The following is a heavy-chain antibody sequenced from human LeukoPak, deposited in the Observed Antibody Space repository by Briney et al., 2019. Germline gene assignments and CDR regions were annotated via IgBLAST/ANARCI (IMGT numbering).Heavy chain of an antibody. Sequence: GGSLRLSCAASGFTFSSYAMSWVRQAPGKGLEWVSAISGSGGSTYYADSVKGRFTISRDNSKNTLYLQMNSLRAEDAAVYYCAKDIGDYDFWSGYGYFDYWGQGTLVTVSS. CDR3: AKDIGDYDFWSGYGYFDY. J-gene: IGHJ4*02. V-gene: IGHV3-23*01. CDR1: GFTFSSYA. D-gene: IGHD3-3*01. CDR2: ISGSGGST.